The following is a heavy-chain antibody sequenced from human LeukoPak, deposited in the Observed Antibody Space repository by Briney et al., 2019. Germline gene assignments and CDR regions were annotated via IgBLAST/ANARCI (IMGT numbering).Heavy chain of an antibody. CDR1: GYTFTSYG. Sequence: ASVKVSCKASGYTFTSYGISWVRQAPGQGLEWMGWISAYNGNTNYAQKLQGRVTMTTDTSTSTAYMELRSLRSDDTAVYYCARALYAHGGPAEQWIDYWGQGTLVTVSS. CDR3: ARALYAHGGPAEQWIDY. CDR2: ISAYNGNT. V-gene: IGHV1-18*01. J-gene: IGHJ4*02. D-gene: IGHD2/OR15-2a*01.